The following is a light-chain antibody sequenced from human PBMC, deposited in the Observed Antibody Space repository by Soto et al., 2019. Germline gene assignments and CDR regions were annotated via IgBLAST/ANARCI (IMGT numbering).Light chain of an antibody. Sequence: QSVLTQPASVSGSPGQSITISCTGTRSDIGAYNFVSWYQQHPGKAPKLILYDVNIRPSGVSYRFSGSKSGNTASLTISGLQAEDEADYYCTSWTTSTTKIFGGGTKVTVL. CDR3: TSWTTSTTKI. J-gene: IGLJ2*01. CDR1: RSDIGAYNF. CDR2: DVN. V-gene: IGLV2-14*03.